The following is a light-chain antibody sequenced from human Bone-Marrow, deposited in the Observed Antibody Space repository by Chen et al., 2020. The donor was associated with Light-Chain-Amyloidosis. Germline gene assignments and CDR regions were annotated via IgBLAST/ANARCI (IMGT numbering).Light chain of an antibody. CDR2: DNR. CDR1: NIGSTS. J-gene: IGLJ3*02. Sequence: SYVLTHPSSVSVAPGQTATISCGGNNIGSTSLLSYQQTPGQAPLLVVYDNRDRPSGIPERLSGSNCGNTATLTISRVEAGDEAGYYCQVWDRSSDRPVFGGGTKLTVL. V-gene: IGLV3-21*02. CDR3: QVWDRSSDRPV.